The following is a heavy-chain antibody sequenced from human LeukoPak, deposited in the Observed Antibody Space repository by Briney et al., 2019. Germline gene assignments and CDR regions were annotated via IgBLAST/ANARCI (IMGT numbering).Heavy chain of an antibody. D-gene: IGHD4-17*01. CDR2: IYPGDSDT. Sequence: GESLKISCKGSGYRFTSYWIGWVRQMPGKGLEWMGIIYPGDSDTRYNPSFQGQVTISADKSISTAYLQWSSLKASDTAMYYCGRLGRDYGDYGGLWGQGTLVTVSS. CDR3: GRLGRDYGDYGGL. V-gene: IGHV5-51*01. J-gene: IGHJ4*02. CDR1: GYRFTSYW.